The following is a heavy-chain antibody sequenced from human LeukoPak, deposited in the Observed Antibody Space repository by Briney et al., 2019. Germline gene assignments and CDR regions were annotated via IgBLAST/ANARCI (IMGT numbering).Heavy chain of an antibody. D-gene: IGHD2-15*01. J-gene: IGHJ2*01. Sequence: SQTLSLTCAVSGGSISSSGYFWSWIRQPPGKGLEWIGYIYHSGSTYYNPSLKSRVTISVDRSKNQFSLKLSSVTAADTAVYYCARGGYCSGGSCYPDDYFDLWGRGTLVTVSS. V-gene: IGHV4-30-2*01. CDR3: ARGGYCSGGSCYPDDYFDL. CDR1: GGSISSSGYF. CDR2: IYHSGST.